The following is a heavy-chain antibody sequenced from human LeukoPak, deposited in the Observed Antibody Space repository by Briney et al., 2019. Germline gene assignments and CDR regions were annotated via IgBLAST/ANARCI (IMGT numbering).Heavy chain of an antibody. J-gene: IGHJ4*02. CDR2: ISGSGDNT. Sequence: PGGSLRLSCAASGFTFSSYAMSWVRQAPGKGLEWVSAISGSGDNTYYADSVKGRITISRDNSKNALYLQMNSLRAEDTAVYYCAKDRYYDILTGFYRNAYWGQGTLVTVSS. CDR3: AKDRYYDILTGFYRNAY. D-gene: IGHD3-9*01. V-gene: IGHV3-23*01. CDR1: GFTFSSYA.